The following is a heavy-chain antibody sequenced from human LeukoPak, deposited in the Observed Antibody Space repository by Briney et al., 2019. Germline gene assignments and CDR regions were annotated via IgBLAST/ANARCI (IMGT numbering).Heavy chain of an antibody. Sequence: PSETLSLTCAVSGYSISSSNWWGWIRQPPGKGLERIGYIYYSGSIYYNPSLKSRVTMSVDTSKNQFSLKLSSVTAVDTAVYYCARVYDSSGYAFDAFDIWGQGTMVTVSS. CDR1: GYSISSSNW. CDR3: ARVYDSSGYAFDAFDI. V-gene: IGHV4-28*05. CDR2: IYYSGSI. D-gene: IGHD3-22*01. J-gene: IGHJ3*02.